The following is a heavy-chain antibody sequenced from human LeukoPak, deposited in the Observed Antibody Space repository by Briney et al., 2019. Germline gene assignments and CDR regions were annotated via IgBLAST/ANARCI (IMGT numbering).Heavy chain of an antibody. J-gene: IGHJ4*02. V-gene: IGHV4-38-2*02. CDR3: AGLRLGELYYFDY. Sequence: SETLSLTCTVSGYSISSGYYWGWIRQPPGKGLEWIGSIYHSGSTYFNPSLKSRVTISVDTSKNQFSLKLSSVTAADTAVYYCAGLRLGELYYFDYWGQGTLVTVSS. CDR1: GYSISSGYY. CDR2: IYHSGST. D-gene: IGHD3-16*01.